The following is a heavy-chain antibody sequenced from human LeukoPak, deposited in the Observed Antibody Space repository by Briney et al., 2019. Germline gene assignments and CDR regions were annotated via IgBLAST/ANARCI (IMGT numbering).Heavy chain of an antibody. CDR2: FHFSGST. CDR3: ARPFQDYDKGTFFYFFDF. J-gene: IGHJ4*02. Sequence: PSETLSLTCSVSGASVTMGSYYWAWIRQPPGKGLEWIGTFHFSGSTHYNPSLKSRVTISVDTSENSVSLMLRSVTAADTAVYFCARPFQDYDKGTFFYFFDFWGQGILVTVSS. D-gene: IGHD3-22*01. V-gene: IGHV4-39*01. CDR1: GASVTMGSYY.